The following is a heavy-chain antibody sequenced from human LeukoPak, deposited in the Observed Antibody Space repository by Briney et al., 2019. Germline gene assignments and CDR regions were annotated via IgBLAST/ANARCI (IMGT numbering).Heavy chain of an antibody. V-gene: IGHV1-69*01. Sequence: SVKVSCKASGDTFSGYAIGWVLQAPGQGLEWIGGIIPTFGTVNYAQKFQGRVTITADESTSTGYMELSSLRSEDTAVYYCARDREVGATTLAFDYWGQGTLVTVSS. J-gene: IGHJ4*02. CDR2: IIPTFGTV. CDR1: GDTFSGYA. D-gene: IGHD1-26*01. CDR3: ARDREVGATTLAFDY.